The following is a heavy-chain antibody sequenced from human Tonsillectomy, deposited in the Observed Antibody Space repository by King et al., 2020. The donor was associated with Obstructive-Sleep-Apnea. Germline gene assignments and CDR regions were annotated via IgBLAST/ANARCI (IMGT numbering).Heavy chain of an antibody. J-gene: IGHJ3*02. V-gene: IGHV4-30-4*01. CDR1: GGSISSGDYY. D-gene: IGHD2-2*02. Sequence: QLQESGPGLVKTSQTLSLTCTVSGGSISSGDYYWSWIRQPPGKGLEWIGYIYYSGSTYYNPSLKSRTTISVDTSKNQFSLKLNSVTAADTAVYHCARIVVVPAAIVLYAFDIWGQGTRVTVSS. CDR3: ARIVVVPAAIVLYAFDI. CDR2: IYYSGST.